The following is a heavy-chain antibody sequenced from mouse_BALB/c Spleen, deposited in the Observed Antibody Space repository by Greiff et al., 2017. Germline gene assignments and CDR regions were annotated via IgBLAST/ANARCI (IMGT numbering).Heavy chain of an antibody. CDR2: ILPGSGST. CDR1: GYTFSSYW. J-gene: IGHJ2*01. Sequence: QVQLQQSGAELMKPGASVKISCKATGYTFSSYWIEWVKQRPGHGLEWIGEILPGSGSTNYNEKFKGKATFTADTSSNTAYMQLSSLTSEDSAVYYCARSAYYYGEFDYWGQGTTLTVSS. V-gene: IGHV1-9*01. D-gene: IGHD1-1*01. CDR3: ARSAYYYGEFDY.